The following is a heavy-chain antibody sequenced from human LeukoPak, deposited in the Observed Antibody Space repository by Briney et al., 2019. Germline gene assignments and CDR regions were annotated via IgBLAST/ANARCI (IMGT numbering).Heavy chain of an antibody. CDR3: ARGVYVSGWYPDYFDY. CDR2: IIPIFGTA. J-gene: IGHJ4*02. Sequence: SVKVSCKASGGTFSSYAISWVRQAPRQGLEWMGGIIPIFGTANYAQKFQGRVTITTDESTSTAYMELSSLRSEDTAVYYCARGVYVSGWYPDYFDYWGQGTLVTASS. CDR1: GGTFSSYA. V-gene: IGHV1-69*05. D-gene: IGHD6-19*01.